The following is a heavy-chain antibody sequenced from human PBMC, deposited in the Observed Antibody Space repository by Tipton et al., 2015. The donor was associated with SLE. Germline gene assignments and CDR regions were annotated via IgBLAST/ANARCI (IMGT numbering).Heavy chain of an antibody. CDR2: ISGSGGST. D-gene: IGHD6-13*01. CDR1: GFTFSSYA. J-gene: IGHJ4*02. CDR3: ARAPSSSWHNFDY. V-gene: IGHV3-23*01. Sequence: SLRLSCAASGFTFSSYAMSWVRQAPGKGLEWVSAISGSGGSTYYADSVKGRFTISRDNSKNTLYVQMNSLRPEDTAVYYCARAPSSSWHNFDYWGQGTLVTVSS.